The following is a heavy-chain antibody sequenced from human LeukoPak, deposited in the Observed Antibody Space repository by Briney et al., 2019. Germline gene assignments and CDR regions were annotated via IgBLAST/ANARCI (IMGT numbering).Heavy chain of an antibody. CDR2: INHSGST. CDR1: GGSFSGYY. J-gene: IGHJ1*01. Sequence: KPSETLSLTCAVYGGSFSGYYWSWIRQPPGKGLEWIGEINHSGSTNYNPSLKSRVTISVDTSKNQFSLKLSSVTAADTAVYYCARGLGYCSSTSCRYPRYFQHWGQGTLVTVSS. CDR3: ARGLGYCSSTSCRYPRYFQH. V-gene: IGHV4-34*01. D-gene: IGHD2-2*01.